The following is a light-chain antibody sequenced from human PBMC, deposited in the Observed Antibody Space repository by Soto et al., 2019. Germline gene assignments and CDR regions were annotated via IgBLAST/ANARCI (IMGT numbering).Light chain of an antibody. V-gene: IGLV2-14*03. CDR2: DVS. CDR3: NSFTTSSTLV. Sequence: ALTQPASVSGSPGQSITISCTGTSSDVGAYNYVSWYRHHPGKAPKLMIYDVSNRPSGVSNRFSGSKSGNTASLTISGLQAEDEADYYCNSFTTSSTLVFGGGTKLTVL. J-gene: IGLJ2*01. CDR1: SSDVGAYNY.